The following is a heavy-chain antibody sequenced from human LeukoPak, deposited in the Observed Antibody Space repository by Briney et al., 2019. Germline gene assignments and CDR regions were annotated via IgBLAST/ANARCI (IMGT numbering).Heavy chain of an antibody. CDR2: ISGSRTYI. V-gene: IGHV3-21*01. J-gene: IGHJ4*02. Sequence: PGGSLRLSCAASGFTFSSYTMNWVRQAPGKGLESVSSISGSRTYIYYADSVKGRFTTSRDNSKTSLYLQMNSLRAEDTAVYYCARARSGSYDYFDYWGQGTLVTVSS. CDR3: ARARSGSYDYFDY. CDR1: GFTFSSYT. D-gene: IGHD1-26*01.